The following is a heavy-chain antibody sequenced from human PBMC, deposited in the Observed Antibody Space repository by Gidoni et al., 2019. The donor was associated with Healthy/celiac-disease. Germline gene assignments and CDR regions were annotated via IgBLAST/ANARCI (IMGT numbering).Heavy chain of an antibody. CDR2: IYSGGST. CDR3: AREGDSGYDSPAYYYYGMDV. V-gene: IGHV3-53*01. D-gene: IGHD5-12*01. CDR1: GSTVSRYY. Sequence: EVQLVESGGGLLQPGGSLRLPGAASGSTVSRYYMSWVRQAPGKGLEWVSVIYSGGSTYYANAVKSRFTISRDNSKNTLYLQRNSLRAEDTAVYYCAREGDSGYDSPAYYYYGMDVWGQGTTVTVSS. J-gene: IGHJ6*02.